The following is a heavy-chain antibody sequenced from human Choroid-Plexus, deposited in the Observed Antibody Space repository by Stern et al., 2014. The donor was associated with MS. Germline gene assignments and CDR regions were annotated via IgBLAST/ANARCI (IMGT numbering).Heavy chain of an antibody. J-gene: IGHJ5*02. CDR1: GFTLGSCA. CDR2: VSYYGSNK. V-gene: IGHV3-30*18. Sequence: VHLVESGGGVVQPGRPLRLSCVASGFTLGSCAMHWVRQAPGKGLEWVAGVSYYGSNKYYADSVKGRFTISRDNSQNTLYMQMSSLRPEDTAVYYCAKDRQYLTYFFDHWGQGSLVTVSS. CDR3: AKDRQYLTYFFDH. D-gene: IGHD2/OR15-2a*01.